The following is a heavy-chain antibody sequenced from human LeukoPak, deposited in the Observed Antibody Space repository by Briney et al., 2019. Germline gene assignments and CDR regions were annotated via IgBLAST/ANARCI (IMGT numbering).Heavy chain of an antibody. CDR1: GFTFSSFG. CDR3: VRGVGVSRFNYLDP. D-gene: IGHD1-7*01. V-gene: IGHV3-33*01. Sequence: GGSLRLSCAASGFTFSSFGMHWVRQAPGRGLEWVAVIWYDASNKYYVDSVKGRFTISRDNSKNTLYLQMNSLRDDDTAVYYCVRGVGVSRFNYLDPWGQGTLVIVSS. CDR2: IWYDASNK. J-gene: IGHJ5*02.